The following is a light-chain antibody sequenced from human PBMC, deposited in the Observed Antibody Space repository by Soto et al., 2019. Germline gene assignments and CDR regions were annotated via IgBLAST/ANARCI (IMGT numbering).Light chain of an antibody. CDR2: DAS. Sequence: IVLTQSPATLSLSPGERATLSCRASQSVSSYLAWYQQKPGQPPRLLIYDASNRATGIPAGFSGSGSGTDFTLTISSLEPEDFAVYYCQQRSNWRTFGQGTKLEIK. J-gene: IGKJ2*02. CDR1: QSVSSY. CDR3: QQRSNWRT. V-gene: IGKV3-11*01.